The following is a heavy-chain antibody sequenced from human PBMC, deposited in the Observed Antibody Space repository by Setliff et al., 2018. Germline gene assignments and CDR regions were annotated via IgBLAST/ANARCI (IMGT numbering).Heavy chain of an antibody. CDR3: ARDNTILGATDH. Sequence: NPSETLSLTCTVYGGSLSNYYWSWVRQPPGQGPEWIVEINHSGITNYNPSLKGRVTISLDTSKNQLSLKVNSVTVADTAVYFCARDNTILGATDHWGQGTLVTVSS. CDR2: INHSGIT. J-gene: IGHJ5*02. D-gene: IGHD1-26*01. V-gene: IGHV4-34*01. CDR1: GGSLSNYY.